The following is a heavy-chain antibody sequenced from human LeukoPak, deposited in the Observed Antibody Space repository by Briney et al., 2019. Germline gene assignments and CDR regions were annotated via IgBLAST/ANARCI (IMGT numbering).Heavy chain of an antibody. Sequence: GGSLRLSCAASGFTFSKFWMSWVRQAPGKGLEWVANIKEDGSTKHYVDSVKGRFTISRDNAKNSLSLQMNYLRVEDTAVYYCARMTLKSSSAWPYYLDYWGQGTLVTVSS. CDR2: IKEDGSTK. V-gene: IGHV3-7*01. CDR1: GFTFSKFW. D-gene: IGHD6-19*01. J-gene: IGHJ4*02. CDR3: ARMTLKSSSAWPYYLDY.